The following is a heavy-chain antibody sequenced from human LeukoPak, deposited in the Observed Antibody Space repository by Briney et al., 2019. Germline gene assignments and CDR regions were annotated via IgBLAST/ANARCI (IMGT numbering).Heavy chain of an antibody. V-gene: IGHV7-4-1*02. CDR2: INTNTGNP. CDR1: GYTFTGFY. D-gene: IGHD4-17*01. Sequence: ASVKVSCKASGYTFTGFYIHWVRQAPGQGLEWMGWINTNTGNPTYAQGFTGRFVFSLDTSVSTAYLQISSLKAEDTAVYYCASPSDYGDSRGYYYYYGMDVWGQGTTVTVSS. J-gene: IGHJ6*02. CDR3: ASPSDYGDSRGYYYYYGMDV.